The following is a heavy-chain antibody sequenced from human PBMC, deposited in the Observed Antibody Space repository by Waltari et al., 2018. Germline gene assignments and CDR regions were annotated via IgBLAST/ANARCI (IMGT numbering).Heavy chain of an antibody. CDR2: IYHSGST. Sequence: QVQLQESGPGLVKPSETLSLTCAVSGYSTSSDYDWGWIRQPPGKGLEWIGSIYHSGSTYYNPSLKSRVTISVDTSKNQFSLKLSSVTAADTAVYYCARHVVPNGYNWFDPWGLGTLVTVSS. J-gene: IGHJ5*02. D-gene: IGHD2-15*01. CDR1: GYSTSSDYD. V-gene: IGHV4-38-2*01. CDR3: ARHVVPNGYNWFDP.